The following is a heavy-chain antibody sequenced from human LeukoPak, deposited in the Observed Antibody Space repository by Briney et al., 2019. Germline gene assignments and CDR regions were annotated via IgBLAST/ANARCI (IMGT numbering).Heavy chain of an antibody. J-gene: IGHJ4*02. CDR3: VTSTGQQFIPYDY. V-gene: IGHV3-66*02. Sequence: PGGSLRLSCAASGFTFSSNYMTWIRQAPGKGLEWVSLIYGADAAYYAESVRGRFMISRDNLKNTLFLQMNSLRVEDTAVYYCVTSTGQQFIPYDYWGQGTHVTVSS. D-gene: IGHD6-13*01. CDR1: GFTFSSNY. CDR2: IYGADAA.